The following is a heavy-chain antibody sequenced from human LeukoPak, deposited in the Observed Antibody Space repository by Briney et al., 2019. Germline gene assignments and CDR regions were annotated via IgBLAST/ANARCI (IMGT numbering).Heavy chain of an antibody. CDR1: GSTFSSYW. CDR2: IKQDGIEK. J-gene: IGHJ4*02. D-gene: IGHD6-13*01. V-gene: IGHV3-7*04. CDR3: ARGAAAGDY. Sequence: GGSLRLSCAASGSTFSSYWMSWVRQAPGKGLEWVANIKQDGIEKYYVDSVKGRFTISRDNAKDSLYLQMNSLRAEDTAVYYCARGAAAGDYWGQGTLVTVSS.